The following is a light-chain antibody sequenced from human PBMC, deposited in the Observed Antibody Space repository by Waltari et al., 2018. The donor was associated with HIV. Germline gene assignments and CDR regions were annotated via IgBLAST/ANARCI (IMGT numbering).Light chain of an antibody. CDR3: VSYDSRLDERL. V-gene: IGLV1-47*01. CDR1: TSNIETEA. J-gene: IGLJ3*02. CDR2: RNY. Sequence: QSVLTQPPSVSGTPGQTVTISCSGSTSNIETEALYWYQQLPGTAPKLLIYRNYKRPSGVSDRFSCSKSGASASLVISGLRSEDEAHYYRVSYDSRLDERLFGGGTKLTVL.